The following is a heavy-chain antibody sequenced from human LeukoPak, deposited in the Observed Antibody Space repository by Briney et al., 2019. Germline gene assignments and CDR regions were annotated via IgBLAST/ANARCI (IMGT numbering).Heavy chain of an antibody. D-gene: IGHD2-2*01. J-gene: IGHJ3*02. Sequence: GRSLRLSCAASGLTFDDYAMHWVRQAPGKGLEWVSGISWNSGSIGYADSVKGRFTISRDNAKNSLYLQMNSLRAEDTALYYCACQLLGEAFDIWGQGTMVTVSS. CDR3: ACQLLGEAFDI. CDR1: GLTFDDYA. CDR2: ISWNSGSI. V-gene: IGHV3-9*01.